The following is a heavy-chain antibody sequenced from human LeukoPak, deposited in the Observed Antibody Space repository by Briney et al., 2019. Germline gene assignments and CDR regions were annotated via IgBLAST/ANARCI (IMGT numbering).Heavy chain of an antibody. CDR2: ISSSSSYI. J-gene: IGHJ4*02. V-gene: IGHV3-21*01. CDR1: GFTFSSYR. Sequence: GGSLRLSCAASGFTFSSYRMNWVRQAPGKGLEWVSSISSSSSYIYYADSVKGRFTISRDNAKNSLYLQMNSLRAEDTAVYYCARDRTQYSSGPFDYWGQGTLVTVSS. D-gene: IGHD6-19*01. CDR3: ARDRTQYSSGPFDY.